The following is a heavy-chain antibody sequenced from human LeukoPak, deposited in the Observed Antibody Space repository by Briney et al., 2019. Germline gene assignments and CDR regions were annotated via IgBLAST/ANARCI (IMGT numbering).Heavy chain of an antibody. CDR3: ARGARYYGSYSDY. V-gene: IGHV1-2*02. D-gene: IGHD3-16*01. J-gene: IGHJ4*02. CDR1: GYTFTGYY. Sequence: ASVKVSCKASGYTFTGYYMHWVRQAPGQGLEWMGWINPNSGGTNYAQRFQGRVTMTRDTSISTAYMELSRLRSDDTAVYYCARGARYYGSYSDYWGQGTLVTVSS. CDR2: INPNSGGT.